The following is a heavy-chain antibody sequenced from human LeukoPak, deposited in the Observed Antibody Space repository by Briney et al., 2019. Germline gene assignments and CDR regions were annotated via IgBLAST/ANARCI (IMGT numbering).Heavy chain of an antibody. D-gene: IGHD2-2*01. J-gene: IGHJ6*02. V-gene: IGHV3-21*01. CDR3: ARGYCSSTSCPNGMDV. Sequence: GGSLRLSCAASGFTFSSYSMNWVRQAPGKGLEWVSSISSSSSYIYYADSVKGRFTISRDNAKNSLYLQMNSLRAEDTAVYYCARGYCSSTSCPNGMDVWGQGTTVTVS. CDR1: GFTFSSYS. CDR2: ISSSSSYI.